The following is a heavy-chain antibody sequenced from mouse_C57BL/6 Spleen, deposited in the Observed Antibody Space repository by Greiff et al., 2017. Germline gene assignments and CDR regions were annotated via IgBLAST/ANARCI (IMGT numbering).Heavy chain of an antibody. CDR1: GYTFPSYW. J-gene: IGHJ4*01. D-gene: IGHD1-1*01. Sequence: VQLQQPGAELVKPGASVKMSCKASGYTFPSYWITWVKQRPGQGLEWIGDIYPGSGSTNYNEKFKSKATLTVDTSSSTAYMQLSSLTSEDSAVYYCARDGYYYGSSLYAMDYWGQGTSVTVSS. V-gene: IGHV1-55*01. CDR3: ARDGYYYGSSLYAMDY. CDR2: IYPGSGST.